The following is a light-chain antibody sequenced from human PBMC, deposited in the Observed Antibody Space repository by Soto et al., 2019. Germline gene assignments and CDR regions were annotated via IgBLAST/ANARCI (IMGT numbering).Light chain of an antibody. Sequence: DIQMTQSPSSVSASVGDRVTITCRASQDIGSWLAWYQQKPGKAPKLLIYAASSLPSGVPSRFSGGGSGTDFTLTISSLQPEDFATYYYQQANSFPITFAQGTRLEIK. CDR3: QQANSFPIT. CDR2: AAS. J-gene: IGKJ5*01. CDR1: QDIGSW. V-gene: IGKV1-12*01.